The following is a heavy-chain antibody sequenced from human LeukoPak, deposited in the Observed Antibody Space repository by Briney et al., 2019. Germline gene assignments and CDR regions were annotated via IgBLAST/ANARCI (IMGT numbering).Heavy chain of an antibody. CDR1: GFTFNTYA. CDR3: ARDPPSFQH. CDR2: ISSSSSTT. J-gene: IGHJ1*01. Sequence: PGGSLRLSCVASGFTFNTYAMNWVRQAPGKGLEWVTYISSSSSTTYYADSVRGRFAISRDNAKKSLYLQMNSLRAEDTAVYYCARDPPSFQHWGQGTLVTVSS. V-gene: IGHV3-48*01.